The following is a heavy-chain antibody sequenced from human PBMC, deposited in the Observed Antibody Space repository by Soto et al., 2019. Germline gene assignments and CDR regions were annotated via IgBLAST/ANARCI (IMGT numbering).Heavy chain of an antibody. CDR1: GGSFSGYY. J-gene: IGHJ6*02. CDR2: INHSGST. V-gene: IGHV4-34*01. CDR3: ASLGYCSCGSCSDYYYYGMDV. Sequence: QVQLQQWGAGLLKTSETLSLTCAVYGGSFSGYYSSWIRQPPVKGVEWIGEINHSGSTNYHPSLPSRVTISVDTCKNQFSLKLSSVTAADTAVYYCASLGYCSCGSCSDYYYYGMDVWCQGATVTVSS. D-gene: IGHD2-15*01.